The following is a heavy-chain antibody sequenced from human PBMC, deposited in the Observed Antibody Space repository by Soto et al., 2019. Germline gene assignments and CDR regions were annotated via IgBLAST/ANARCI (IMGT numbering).Heavy chain of an antibody. D-gene: IGHD2-15*01. V-gene: IGHV3-30-3*01. Sequence: QVQLVESGGGVVQPGRSLRLSCAASGFTFSSYAMHWVRQAPGKGLEWVAVISYDGSNKYYADSVKGRFTISRDNSKNTLYLQMNSLRAEDTAVYYGARAQAYCSGGSCSHPYYFYYWGQGTLVTFSA. CDR3: ARAQAYCSGGSCSHPYYFYY. CDR1: GFTFSSYA. J-gene: IGHJ4*02. CDR2: ISYDGSNK.